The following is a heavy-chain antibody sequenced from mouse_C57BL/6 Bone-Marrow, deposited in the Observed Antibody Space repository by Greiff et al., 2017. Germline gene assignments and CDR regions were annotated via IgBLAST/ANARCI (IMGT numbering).Heavy chain of an antibody. CDR2: IDPSDSYT. CDR3: AREGYSGDFDY. Sequence: QVQLQQPGAELVMPGASVKLSCKASGYTFTSYWMHWVKQRPGQGLEWIGEIDPSDSYTNYNQKFKGKSTLTVDKSSSTAYMQLSSLTSEDSAVYYGAREGYSGDFDYWGQGTTLTVSS. V-gene: IGHV1-69*01. J-gene: IGHJ2*01. D-gene: IGHD2-12*01. CDR1: GYTFTSYW.